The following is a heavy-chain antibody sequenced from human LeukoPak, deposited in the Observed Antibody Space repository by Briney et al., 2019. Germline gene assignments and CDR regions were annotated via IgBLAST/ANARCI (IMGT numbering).Heavy chain of an antibody. D-gene: IGHD1-1*01. CDR1: GFSFSSYG. CDR2: IWYDGSNE. V-gene: IGHV3-33*01. CDR3: ARGGRSWNGFDN. J-gene: IGHJ4*02. Sequence: GRSLRLSCAVSGFSFSSYGMHWVRQAPGQGLEWVAVIWYDGSNENYADSVKSRFTISRDNSKNTLYLQMNSLRAEDTAIFSCARGGRSWNGFDNWGQGTLVTVSS.